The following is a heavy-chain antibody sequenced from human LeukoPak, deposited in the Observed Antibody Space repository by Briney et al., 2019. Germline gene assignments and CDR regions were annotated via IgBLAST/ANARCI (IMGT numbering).Heavy chain of an antibody. D-gene: IGHD5-18*01. J-gene: IGHJ1*01. CDR2: IYYSGST. CDR1: GGSISSSSYY. Sequence: SETLSLTCTVSGGSISSSSYYWGWIRQPPGKGLEWIGSIYYSGSTYYNPSLKSRVTISVDTSKNQFSLKLSSVTAADTAVYYCARSRWIQLKSGEYFQHWGQGTLVTVSS. CDR3: ARSRWIQLKSGEYFQH. V-gene: IGHV4-39*07.